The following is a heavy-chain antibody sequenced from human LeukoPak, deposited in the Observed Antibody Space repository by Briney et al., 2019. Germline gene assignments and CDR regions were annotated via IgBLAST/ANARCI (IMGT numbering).Heavy chain of an antibody. D-gene: IGHD5-18*01. J-gene: IGHJ4*02. CDR3: GRGAGGYSSGFDY. CDR1: GYSFTSYW. Sequence: PGESLRISCKGSGYSFTSYWISWVRQMPGKGLEWMGRIDPSDSYTNYSPSFQGHVTISADKSISTAYLQWSSLRASDTAMYYCGRGAGGYSSGFDYWGQGTLVTVSS. CDR2: IDPSDSYT. V-gene: IGHV5-10-1*01.